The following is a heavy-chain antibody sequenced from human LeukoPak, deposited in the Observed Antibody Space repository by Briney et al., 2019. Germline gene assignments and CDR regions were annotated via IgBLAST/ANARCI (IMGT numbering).Heavy chain of an antibody. CDR3: ARATPRDGDAFDI. V-gene: IGHV1-2*02. D-gene: IGHD1-14*01. CDR1: GYTFTGYY. Sequence: ASVKVSCKASGYTFTGYYMHWVRQAPGQGLEWMGWINPNSGGTNYAQKFQGRVTMTRDMSTSTVYMELSSLRSEDTAVYYCARATPRDGDAFDIWGQGTMVTVSS. J-gene: IGHJ3*02. CDR2: INPNSGGT.